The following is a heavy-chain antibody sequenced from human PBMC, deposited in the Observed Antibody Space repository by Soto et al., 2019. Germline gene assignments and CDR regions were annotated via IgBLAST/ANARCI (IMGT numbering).Heavy chain of an antibody. Sequence: EVQLVESGGGLVQPGGSLRLSCEASRGAFGDYWMHWVRQAPGKGLVWVSRINRDANDIIYADSVKGRFTASRDNAKNMVFLQTNSLRVEDTAVYYCARAVPHNWVDSWGQGTLVTVSS. CDR1: RGAFGDYW. V-gene: IGHV3-74*01. D-gene: IGHD3-10*02. CDR3: ARAVPHNWVDS. CDR2: INRDANDI. J-gene: IGHJ5*01.